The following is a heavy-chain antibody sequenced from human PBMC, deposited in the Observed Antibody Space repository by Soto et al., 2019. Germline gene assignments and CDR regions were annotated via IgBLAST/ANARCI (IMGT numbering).Heavy chain of an antibody. J-gene: IGHJ4*02. D-gene: IGHD6-6*01. Sequence: QVQLVQSGAEVKEPGASVKVSCKPSGYTFTNFGANWVRQAPGQGLEWMGWISAYSGDTRYAQNFQGRVTMTTDTSTSTAYMELRSLTFDDTAVYYCARGERYSSSSDLTYWGQGTLVTVST. V-gene: IGHV1-18*01. CDR3: ARGERYSSSSDLTY. CDR2: ISAYSGDT. CDR1: GYTFTNFG.